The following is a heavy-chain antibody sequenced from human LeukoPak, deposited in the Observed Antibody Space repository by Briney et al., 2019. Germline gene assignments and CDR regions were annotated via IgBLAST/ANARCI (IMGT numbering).Heavy chain of an antibody. J-gene: IGHJ4*02. CDR3: ARGPGRWLVSLISDY. D-gene: IGHD6-19*01. V-gene: IGHV3-64*01. CDR1: GFTFSSYA. CDR2: ISSNGGST. Sequence: GGSLRLSCAASGFTFSSYAMHWVRQAPGKGLEYVSAISSNGGSTYYANSVKGRFTISRDNSKNTLYLQMGSLRAEDMAVYYCARGPGRWLVSLISDYWGQGTLVTVSS.